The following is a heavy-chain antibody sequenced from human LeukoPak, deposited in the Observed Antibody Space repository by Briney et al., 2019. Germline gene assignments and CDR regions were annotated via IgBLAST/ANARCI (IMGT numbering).Heavy chain of an antibody. V-gene: IGHV3-21*01. CDR1: GFTFSSYS. J-gene: IGHJ4*02. Sequence: NPGGSLRLSCAASGFTFSSYSMNWVRQAPGKGLEWVSSISSSSSYIYYADSVKGRFTISRDNAKNSLYLQMYSLRAEDTAVYYCARDLSLPPNNIVGARPPLRGLDYWGQGTLVTVSS. D-gene: IGHD1-26*01. CDR2: ISSSSSYI. CDR3: ARDLSLPPNNIVGARPPLRGLDY.